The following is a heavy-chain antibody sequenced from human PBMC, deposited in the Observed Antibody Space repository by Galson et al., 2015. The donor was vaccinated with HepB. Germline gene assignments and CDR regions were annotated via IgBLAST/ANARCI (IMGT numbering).Heavy chain of an antibody. CDR1: GFTFGDYA. CDR2: IRSKAYGGTT. Sequence: SLRLSCAASGFTFGDYAMSWFRQAPGKGLEWVGFIRSKAYGGTTEYAASVKGRFTISRDDSKSIAYLQMNSLRAEDTAVYYCARDSSSGWYHVHWGQGTLVTVS. V-gene: IGHV3-49*03. CDR3: ARDSSSGWYHVH. J-gene: IGHJ4*02. D-gene: IGHD6-13*01.